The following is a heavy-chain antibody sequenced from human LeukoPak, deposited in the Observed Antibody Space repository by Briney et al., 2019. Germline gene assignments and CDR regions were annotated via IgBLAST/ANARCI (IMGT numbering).Heavy chain of an antibody. Sequence: PGGSLRLSCAASGFTFSSYSMNWARQAPGKGLEWVSYISSTSNTIYYADSVKGRFTISRDNAKNSVYLQMNSLRDEDTAVYYCARRYSGNYCDTWGPGNLFTVSS. J-gene: IGHJ5*02. D-gene: IGHD1-26*01. CDR2: ISSTSNTI. CDR1: GFTFSSYS. CDR3: ARRYSGNYCDT. V-gene: IGHV3-48*02.